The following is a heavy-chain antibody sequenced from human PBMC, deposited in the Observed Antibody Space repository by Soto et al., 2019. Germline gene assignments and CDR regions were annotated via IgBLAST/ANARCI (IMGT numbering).Heavy chain of an antibody. CDR2: ISPNNGNT. CDR3: ARDPNAVYNYDYYYMDV. CDR1: GGNFSSYS. J-gene: IGHJ6*03. D-gene: IGHD6-19*01. Sequence: EASVKVSCKASGGNFSSYSISWVRQAPGQGLEWMGRISPNNGNTIYAQNFHGRDTMTTDTSTTTAYMELRSLISDDTAVYYCARDPNAVYNYDYYYMDVWGKGTTVTVSS. V-gene: IGHV1-18*04.